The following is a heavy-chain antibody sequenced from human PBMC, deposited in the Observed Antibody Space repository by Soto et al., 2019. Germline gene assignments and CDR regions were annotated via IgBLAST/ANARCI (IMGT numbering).Heavy chain of an antibody. J-gene: IGHJ5*02. V-gene: IGHV1-46*01. CDR3: ASQSIDRGWFDP. Sequence: ASVKVSCKASGYTFTSYYMHWVRQAPGQGLEWMGIINPSGGSTSDAQKFQGRVTMTRDTSTSTVYMELSSLRSEDTAVYYCASQSIDRGWFDPWGQGTLVTVSS. CDR1: GYTFTSYY. CDR2: INPSGGST.